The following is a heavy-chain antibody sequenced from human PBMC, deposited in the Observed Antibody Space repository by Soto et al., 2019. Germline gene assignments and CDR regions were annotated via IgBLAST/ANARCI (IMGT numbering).Heavy chain of an antibody. CDR2: IYYSGST. CDR1: GGSISSYY. CDR3: ARYSGYEQRTFDY. V-gene: IGHV4-59*08. J-gene: IGHJ4*02. D-gene: IGHD5-12*01. Sequence: SETLSLTCTVSGGSISSYYWSCIRQPPGKGLEWIGYIYYSGSTNYNPSLKSRVNISVDTSKNQFSLKQSSVTAADTAVYYCARYSGYEQRTFDYWGQGTLVTVS.